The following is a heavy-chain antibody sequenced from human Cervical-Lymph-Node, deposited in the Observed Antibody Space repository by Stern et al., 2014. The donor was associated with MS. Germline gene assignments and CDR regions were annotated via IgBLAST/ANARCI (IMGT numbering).Heavy chain of an antibody. CDR3: ARVSRLGGWYGFDY. D-gene: IGHD6-19*01. Sequence: VQLVQSGAEVKKPGSSVKVSCKASGGNFSSYAISWGRQAPGQGLEWMGGIIPIFGTANYAQKFQGRVTITADESTSTAYMELSSLRSEDTAVYYCARVSRLGGWYGFDYWGQGTLVTVSS. J-gene: IGHJ4*02. V-gene: IGHV1-69*01. CDR1: GGNFSSYA. CDR2: IIPIFGTA.